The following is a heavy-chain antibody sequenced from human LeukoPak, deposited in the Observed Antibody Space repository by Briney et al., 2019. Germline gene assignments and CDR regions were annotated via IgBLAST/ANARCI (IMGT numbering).Heavy chain of an antibody. V-gene: IGHV3-30*18. J-gene: IGHJ1*01. CDR3: AKPAYCGGDCYSSPFQH. CDR2: VSYDGGKK. CDR1: GFTFSSSG. D-gene: IGHD2-21*02. Sequence: GGSLRLSCAASGFTFSSSGMHWVRQAPGKGLEWVAFVSYDGGKKYYADSVKGRFTISRGNSKNTLYLQMNSLRAEDTAVYYCAKPAYCGGDCYSSPFQHWGQGTLVTVSS.